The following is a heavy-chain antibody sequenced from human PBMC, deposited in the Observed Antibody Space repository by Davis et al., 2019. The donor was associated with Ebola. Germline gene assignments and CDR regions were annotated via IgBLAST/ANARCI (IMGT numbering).Heavy chain of an antibody. CDR3: ARSPDCGGDCYPYYFDY. CDR1: GGYVTSSSYY. CDR2: IYYSGKS. Sequence: SETLSLTCTVSGGYVTSSSYYWSWIRQSPGKGLEWIGTIYYSGKSYHSPSLKSRVTISVDKSKNQFSLKLSSVTAADTAVYYCARSPDCGGDCYPYYFDYWGQGTLVTVSS. V-gene: IGHV4-39*07. D-gene: IGHD2-21*01. J-gene: IGHJ4*02.